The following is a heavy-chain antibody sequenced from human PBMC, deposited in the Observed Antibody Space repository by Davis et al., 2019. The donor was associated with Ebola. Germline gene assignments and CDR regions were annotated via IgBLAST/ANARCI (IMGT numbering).Heavy chain of an antibody. CDR3: AKGRMGATRWFDP. V-gene: IGHV1-18*01. Sequence: AASVQVSCEASGYTFTTYGISWVRQAPGQGLEWMGWISAYNGDTNYAQKFQGRVTITRDTSASTAYMELSSLRSEDAAVYYCAKGRMGATRWFDPWGQGTLVTVSS. D-gene: IGHD1-26*01. CDR2: ISAYNGDT. J-gene: IGHJ5*02. CDR1: GYTFTTYG.